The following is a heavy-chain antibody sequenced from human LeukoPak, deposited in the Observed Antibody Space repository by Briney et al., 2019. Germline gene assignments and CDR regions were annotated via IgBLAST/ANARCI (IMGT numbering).Heavy chain of an antibody. Sequence: KTSETLSLXCTVSGGSISSGDYYWSWIRQPPGKGLEWIGYIYYSGSTYDNPSLKSRVTISVDTSKNQFSLKLSSVTAADTAVYYCARDKEGASGAFDIWGQGTMVTVSS. J-gene: IGHJ3*02. D-gene: IGHD1-26*01. CDR2: IYYSGST. CDR3: ARDKEGASGAFDI. CDR1: GGSISSGDYY. V-gene: IGHV4-30-4*08.